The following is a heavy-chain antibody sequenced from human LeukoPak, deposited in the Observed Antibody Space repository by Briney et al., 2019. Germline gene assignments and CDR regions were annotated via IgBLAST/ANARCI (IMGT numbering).Heavy chain of an antibody. V-gene: IGHV3-64*01. CDR3: ARRHRYSGYVAYDY. Sequence: GGSLRLSCAASGFTFSSYAMHWVRQAPGKGLEYVSAISSNGGSTYYANSVKGRFTISRDNSKNTLYLQMGSLRAEDMAVYYCARRHRYSGYVAYDYWGQGTLVTVSS. J-gene: IGHJ4*02. CDR1: GFTFSSYA. D-gene: IGHD5-12*01. CDR2: ISSNGGST.